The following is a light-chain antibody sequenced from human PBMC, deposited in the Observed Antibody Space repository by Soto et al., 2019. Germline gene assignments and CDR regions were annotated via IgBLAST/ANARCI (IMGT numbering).Light chain of an antibody. Sequence: QSALTQPRSVSGSPGQSVTISCTGTSSDVGGYNYVSWYQQHPGKAPKLMIYDGSKRPSGVPDRFWGSKSGNTASLTISGLQAEDEDDYYCCSDAGSEYYVFGTGTKLTVL. CDR3: CSDAGSEYYV. CDR1: SSDVGGYNY. J-gene: IGLJ1*01. V-gene: IGLV2-11*01. CDR2: DGS.